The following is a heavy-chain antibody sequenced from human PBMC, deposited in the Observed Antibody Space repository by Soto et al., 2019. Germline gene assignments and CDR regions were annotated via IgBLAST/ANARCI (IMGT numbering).Heavy chain of an antibody. CDR3: AREDDGGDRDYYGLDI. V-gene: IGHV4-30-4*08. Sequence: SETLSLTCAFSGVYISSEYYHWTWIRQSPGKGLEWIGYIHYTGSIMYNPSFKSRLTMAVDTSKNQFSLQLTSVTAADTAVYFCAREDDGGDRDYYGLDIWGQGTTVTVSS. CDR2: IHYTGSI. D-gene: IGHD2-21*02. J-gene: IGHJ6*02. CDR1: GVYISSEYYH.